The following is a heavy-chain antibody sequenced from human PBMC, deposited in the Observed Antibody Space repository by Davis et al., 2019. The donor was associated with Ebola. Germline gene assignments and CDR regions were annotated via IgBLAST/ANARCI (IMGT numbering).Heavy chain of an antibody. D-gene: IGHD4-17*01. CDR1: GFTFADYA. J-gene: IGHJ5*02. CDR3: AKDGFGDYPP. Sequence: GGSLRLSCAASGFTFADYAMHWVRQAPGKGLEWVSGISWNSGSIGYADSVKGRFTISRDNAKNSLYLQMNSLRAEDTALYYCAKDGFGDYPPWGQGTLVTVSS. V-gene: IGHV3-9*01. CDR2: ISWNSGSI.